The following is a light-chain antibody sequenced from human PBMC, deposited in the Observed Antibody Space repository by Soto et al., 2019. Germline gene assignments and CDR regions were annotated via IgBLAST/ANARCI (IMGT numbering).Light chain of an antibody. CDR1: QTVRNNY. Sequence: EFVLTQSPGTLSLSPGERATLSCRASQTVRNNYLAWYQQKPGQAPRLLIYGASTRATGIPARFSGSGSGTDFTLTISSLEPEDFAVYYCQQRSNWHFGQGTRLEIK. V-gene: IGKV3D-20*02. CDR2: GAS. J-gene: IGKJ5*01. CDR3: QQRSNWH.